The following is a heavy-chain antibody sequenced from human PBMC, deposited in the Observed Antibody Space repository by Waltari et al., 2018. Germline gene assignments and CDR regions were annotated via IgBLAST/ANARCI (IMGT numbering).Heavy chain of an antibody. J-gene: IGHJ6*03. Sequence: QVQLVQSGAEVKKPGSSVKVSCKASGGTFSSYAIRWVRPAPGQGLEWMGGIIPIFGTANYAQKFQGRVTITADESTSTAYMELSNLRSEDTAVYYCARDQGWPDYYYYMDVWGKGTTVTVSS. V-gene: IGHV1-69*12. CDR3: ARDQGWPDYYYYMDV. D-gene: IGHD2-15*01. CDR2: IIPIFGTA. CDR1: GGTFSSYA.